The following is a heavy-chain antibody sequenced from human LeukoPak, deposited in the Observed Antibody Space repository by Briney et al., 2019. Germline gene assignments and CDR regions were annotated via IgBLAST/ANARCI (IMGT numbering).Heavy chain of an antibody. CDR2: IRFDGDIK. CDR1: GFTFSTYG. V-gene: IGHV3-33*08. CDR3: ARSVSYMDV. D-gene: IGHD4-17*01. Sequence: GGSLRLSCAASGFTFSTYGMIWVRQVPGKGLEWVAFIRFDGDIKYYGEAVKGRFTISRNNAENKVFLQMDNLRAEDTAVYFRARSVSYMDVWGQGTTVTVSS. J-gene: IGHJ6*03.